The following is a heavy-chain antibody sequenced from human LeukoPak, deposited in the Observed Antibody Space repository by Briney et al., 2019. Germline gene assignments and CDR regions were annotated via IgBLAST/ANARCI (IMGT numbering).Heavy chain of an antibody. D-gene: IGHD1-1*01. V-gene: IGHV3-7*03. Sequence: GGSLSLSCAGSGFNFCIYSMDWVGQAPGKGLEWVANIKDGGREDIYVKSVKGRFAISRDDAKSTLYLQMDSLRGDDTALYYCARDNGGYFDTWGRGTPVTVSS. CDR1: GFNFCIYS. J-gene: IGHJ5*02. CDR3: ARDNGGYFDT. CDR2: IKDGGRED.